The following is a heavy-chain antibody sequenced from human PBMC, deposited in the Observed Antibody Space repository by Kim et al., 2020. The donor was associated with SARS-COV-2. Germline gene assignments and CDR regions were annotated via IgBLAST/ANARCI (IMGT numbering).Heavy chain of an antibody. CDR2: IRHDRSHT. CDR3: ARDSGVCVRIDYYCYG. D-gene: IGHD3-10*01. J-gene: IGHJ6*01. Sequence: GGSLRLSCAASGFTFSNYYMSWVRQAPGKGLEWVSYIRHDRSHTNYEDSVKGRFTISRDNAKNSLYLQMNSLRAEDTAVYYCARDSGVCVRIDYYCYG. V-gene: IGHV3-11*05. CDR1: GFTFSNYY.